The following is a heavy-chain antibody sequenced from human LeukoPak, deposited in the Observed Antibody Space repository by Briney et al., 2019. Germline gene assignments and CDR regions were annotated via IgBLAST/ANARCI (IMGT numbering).Heavy chain of an antibody. Sequence: PGGSLRLSCAASGFTFINAWMAWVRQAPGKGLEWVGRIKTKTNGGTADYSPPVKGRFTISRDNSKNTVYLQMNSLRAEDAAVYYCARAPVTSCRGAFCYPFDYWGPGILVTVSS. CDR1: GFTFINAW. D-gene: IGHD2-15*01. CDR3: ARAPVTSCRGAFCYPFDY. V-gene: IGHV3-15*05. J-gene: IGHJ4*02. CDR2: IKTKTNGGTA.